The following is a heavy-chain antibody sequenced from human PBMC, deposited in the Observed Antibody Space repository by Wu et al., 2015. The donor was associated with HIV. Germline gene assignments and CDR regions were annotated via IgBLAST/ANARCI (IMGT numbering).Heavy chain of an antibody. Sequence: QVHLVQSGAEVKKPGSSVKISCKASGKTFNAVNWLRQAPGQGLEWMGGIIPLFGTTEYAHIFQDRVTITTDESTSTAYMRLTSLTSADTAVYYCATPRSPGFSSAWPTYFDFWGQGTLVTVSS. D-gene: IGHD6-19*01. CDR3: ATPRSPGFSSAWPTYFDF. CDR2: IIPLFGTT. CDR1: GKTFNA. J-gene: IGHJ4*02. V-gene: IGHV1-69*05.